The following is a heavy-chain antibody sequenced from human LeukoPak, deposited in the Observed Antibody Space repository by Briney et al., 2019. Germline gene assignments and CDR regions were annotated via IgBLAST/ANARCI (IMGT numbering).Heavy chain of an antibody. CDR2: ISSTSSYI. D-gene: IGHD2-2*01. J-gene: IGHJ4*02. Sequence: PGGSLRLSCAASGFIFSTYSMNWVRQAPGKGLEWVSSISSTSSYIYFADSVKGRFTISRDNAKNTLYLQVNSLRAEDTAIYYCVRPDIVTVPLGCWGQGTLVTVSS. V-gene: IGHV3-21*01. CDR1: GFIFSTYS. CDR3: VRPDIVTVPLGC.